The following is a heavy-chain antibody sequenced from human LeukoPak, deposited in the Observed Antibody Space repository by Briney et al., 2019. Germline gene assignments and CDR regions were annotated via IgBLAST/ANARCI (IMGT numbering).Heavy chain of an antibody. CDR3: ARGVSLQLFDY. J-gene: IGHJ4*02. V-gene: IGHV3-64*01. Sequence: GGSLRLSCAASGFTFSSYAMHWVRQAPGKGLEYVSAISSNGGITYYANSVKGRFTISRDNYKNTLYLQMGSLRAEDMAVYYCARGVSLQLFDYWGQGTLVTVSS. CDR2: ISSNGGIT. CDR1: GFTFSSYA. D-gene: IGHD6-13*01.